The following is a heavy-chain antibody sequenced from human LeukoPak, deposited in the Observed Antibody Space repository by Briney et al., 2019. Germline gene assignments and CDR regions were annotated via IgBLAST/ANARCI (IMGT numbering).Heavy chain of an antibody. CDR3: ARSYCSGGSCYSYYFDY. J-gene: IGHJ4*02. Sequence: GGSLRLSCAASGFTFSSYWMSWVRQAPGKGLEWVAVISYDGSNKYYADSVKGRFTISRDNSKNTLYLQMNSLRAEDTAVYYCARSYCSGGSCYSYYFDYWGQGTLVTVSS. CDR2: ISYDGSNK. V-gene: IGHV3-30-3*01. D-gene: IGHD2-15*01. CDR1: GFTFSSYW.